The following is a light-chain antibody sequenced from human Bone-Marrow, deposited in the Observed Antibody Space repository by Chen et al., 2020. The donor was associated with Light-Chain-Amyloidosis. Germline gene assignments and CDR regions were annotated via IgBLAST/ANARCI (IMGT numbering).Light chain of an antibody. CDR3: SSYTITNTLV. V-gene: IGLV2-14*01. CDR1: SSDVGGDNH. CDR2: EVT. J-gene: IGLJ1*01. Sequence: QSALPQPASVSCSPGLSITLSCTGTSSDVGGDNHVSWYQQYPDKAPKLMIYEVTNRPSWVPDRFSGSKSDNTASLTISGLQTEDEADYFCSSYTITNTLVFGSGTRVTVL.